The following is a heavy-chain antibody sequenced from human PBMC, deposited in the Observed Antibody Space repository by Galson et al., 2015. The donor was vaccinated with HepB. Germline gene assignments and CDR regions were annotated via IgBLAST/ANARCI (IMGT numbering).Heavy chain of an antibody. D-gene: IGHD6-13*01. Sequence: SENLSLTCAVSGGSISSNNWWSWVRQPPGKGLEWIGEIHHSGSTNYNPPLKSRVTISVDKSKNQFSLKLTSVTAADTAVYYCASKNTAAAGTYDYWGQGTLVTVSS. CDR3: ASKNTAAAGTYDY. V-gene: IGHV4-4*02. CDR2: IHHSGST. CDR1: GGSISSNNW. J-gene: IGHJ4*02.